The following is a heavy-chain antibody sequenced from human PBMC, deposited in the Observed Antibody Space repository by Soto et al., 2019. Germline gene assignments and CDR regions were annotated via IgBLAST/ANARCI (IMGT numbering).Heavy chain of an antibody. CDR1: GYTFTGYY. CDR3: ARDSSLSGFYNWFDH. CDR2: INPNSGGT. J-gene: IGHJ5*02. V-gene: IGHV1-2*04. Sequence: ASVKVSCKTSGYTFTGYYMHWVRQAPGQGLEWMGWINPNSGGTYYAQKFQGWVTMTRDTSISTAYMELNRLRSDDTAVYYCARDSSLSGFYNWFDHWGQGTLVTVSS.